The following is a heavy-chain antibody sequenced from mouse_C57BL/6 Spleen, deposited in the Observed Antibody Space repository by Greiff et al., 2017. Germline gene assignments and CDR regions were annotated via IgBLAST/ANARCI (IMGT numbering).Heavy chain of an antibody. CDR1: GYTFTDYN. J-gene: IGHJ3*01. V-gene: IGHV1-18*01. CDR3: VQYDVGFAY. CDR2: INPNNGGT. Sequence: VHVKQSGPELVKPGASVKIPCKASGYTFTDYNMDWVKQSHGKSLEWIGDINPNNGGTIYNQKFKGKATLTVDKSSSTAYMELRSLTSEDTAVYYCVQYDVGFAYWGQGTLVTVSA. D-gene: IGHD2-14*01.